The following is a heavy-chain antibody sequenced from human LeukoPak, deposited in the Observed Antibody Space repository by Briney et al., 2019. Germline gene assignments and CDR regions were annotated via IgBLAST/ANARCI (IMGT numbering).Heavy chain of an antibody. Sequence: GSLRLSCAASGFTFSSYGMHWVRQAPGKGLEWVAVISYDGSNKYYADSVKGRFTISRDNSKNTLYLQMNSLRAEDTAVYYCAKARAAAGRDYFDYWGQGTLVTVSS. CDR2: ISYDGSNK. CDR1: GFTFSSYG. J-gene: IGHJ4*02. V-gene: IGHV3-30*18. D-gene: IGHD6-13*01. CDR3: AKARAAAGRDYFDY.